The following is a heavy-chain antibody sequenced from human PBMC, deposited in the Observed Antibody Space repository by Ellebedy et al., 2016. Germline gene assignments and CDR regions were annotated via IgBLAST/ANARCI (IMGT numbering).Heavy chain of an antibody. CDR3: ARGSTVTTYFDY. D-gene: IGHD4-17*01. J-gene: IGHJ4*02. Sequence: SETLSLTXAVYGGSFSAYYWSWIRQPPGKGLEWIGESNHSGSTNYNPSLKSRVTISVDTSKNQFSLKLSSVTAADTAVYYCARGSTVTTYFDYWGQGTLVTVSS. CDR2: SNHSGST. V-gene: IGHV4-34*01. CDR1: GGSFSAYY.